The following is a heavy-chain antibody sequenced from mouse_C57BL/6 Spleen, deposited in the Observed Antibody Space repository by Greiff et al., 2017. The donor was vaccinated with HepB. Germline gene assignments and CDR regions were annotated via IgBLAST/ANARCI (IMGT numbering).Heavy chain of an antibody. V-gene: IGHV5-17*01. D-gene: IGHD6-1*01. Sequence: DVKLVESGGGLVKPGGSLKLSCAASGFTFSDYGMHWVRQAPEKGLEWVAYISSGSSTIYYADTVKGRFTISRDNAKNTLFLQMTSLRSEDTAMYYCAREGAITPLDYWGQGTTLTVSS. CDR3: AREGAITPLDY. CDR2: ISSGSSTI. CDR1: GFTFSDYG. J-gene: IGHJ2*01.